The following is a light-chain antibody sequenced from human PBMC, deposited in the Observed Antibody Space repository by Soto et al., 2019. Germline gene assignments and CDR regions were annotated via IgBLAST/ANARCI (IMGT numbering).Light chain of an antibody. CDR2: DVS. Sequence: QSALTQPASVSGSPGQSITISCTGTSSDVGGYNYVSWYQQHPGKAPKLMIYDVSNRPSGVSNRFSGSKSGNTASLTISGLQAEDEADYYCSSYTSSSTLGVLGTGTKLTVL. CDR1: SSDVGGYNY. J-gene: IGLJ1*01. CDR3: SSYTSSSTLGV. V-gene: IGLV2-14*01.